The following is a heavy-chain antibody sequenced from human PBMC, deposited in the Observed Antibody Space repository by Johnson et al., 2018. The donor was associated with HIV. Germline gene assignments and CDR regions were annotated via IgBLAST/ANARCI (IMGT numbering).Heavy chain of an antibody. CDR3: ARGRRIQLWLLADAFDI. V-gene: IGHV3-30*04. D-gene: IGHD5-18*01. J-gene: IGHJ3*02. CDR2: ISYDGSNK. Sequence: QVQLVESGGGVVQPGRSLRLSCAASGFTFSSYAMHWVRQAPGKGLEWVAVISYDGSNKYYADSVKGRFTISRDNSTNTLYLQMNSLRAEDTAVYYCARGRRIQLWLLADAFDIWGQGTMVTVSS. CDR1: GFTFSSYA.